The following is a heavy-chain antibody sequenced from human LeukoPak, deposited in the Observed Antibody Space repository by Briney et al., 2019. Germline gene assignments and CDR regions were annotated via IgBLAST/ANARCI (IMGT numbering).Heavy chain of an antibody. CDR1: GGSIRSSSYY. Sequence: SETLSLTCTVSGGSIRSSSYYWGWIRQPPGKGLEWIGSIYYSGSTYYNPSLKSRVTISVDTSKNQFSLKLSSVTAADTAVYYCARAPSFYWFDPWGQGTLVTVSS. J-gene: IGHJ5*02. V-gene: IGHV4-39*07. CDR3: ARAPSFYWFDP. CDR2: IYYSGST. D-gene: IGHD3-16*02.